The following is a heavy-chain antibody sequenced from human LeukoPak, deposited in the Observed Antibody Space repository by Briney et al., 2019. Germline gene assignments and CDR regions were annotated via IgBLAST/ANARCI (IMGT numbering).Heavy chain of an antibody. CDR2: ISSSSSYI. CDR3: ARSRRIAAAGTVFDTRYYFDY. CDR1: GFRFSGYS. Sequence: GGSLRLSCVASGFRFSGYSMNWVRQAPGKGLEWVSSISSSSSYIYYADSVKGRFTISRDNAKNSLYLQMNSLRAEDTAVYYCARSRRIAAAGTVFDTRYYFDYWGQGTLVTVSS. D-gene: IGHD6-13*01. J-gene: IGHJ4*02. V-gene: IGHV3-21*01.